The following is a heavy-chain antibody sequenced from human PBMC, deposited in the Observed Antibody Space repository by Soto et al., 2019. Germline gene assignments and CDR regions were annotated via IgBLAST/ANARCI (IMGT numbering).Heavy chain of an antibody. J-gene: IGHJ2*01. V-gene: IGHV4-4*02. D-gene: IGHD2-15*01. Sequence: SETLSLTCAVSGGSISSSNWWSWVRQPPGKGLEWIGEIYHSGSTNYNPSLKSRVTISVDKSKNQFSLKLSSVTAADTAVYYCAREGPYFCSGGSCYWYFDLWGRGTLVTVSS. CDR2: IYHSGST. CDR1: GGSISSSNW. CDR3: AREGPYFCSGGSCYWYFDL.